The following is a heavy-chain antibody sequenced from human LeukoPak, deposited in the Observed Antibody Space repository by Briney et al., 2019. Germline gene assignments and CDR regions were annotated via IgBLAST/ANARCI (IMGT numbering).Heavy chain of an antibody. CDR2: ISSSSSTI. CDR3: ASDPKKYGGNSGVYY. V-gene: IGHV3-48*01. D-gene: IGHD4-23*01. Sequence: WGSLRLSCAASGFTFNRYNMNWVRQGPGKGLECVSYISSSSSTIYYADSVKGRFTISRDNAKNSLYLQMNSLRAEDTAVYYCASDPKKYGGNSGVYYWGQGTLVTVSS. J-gene: IGHJ4*02. CDR1: GFTFNRYN.